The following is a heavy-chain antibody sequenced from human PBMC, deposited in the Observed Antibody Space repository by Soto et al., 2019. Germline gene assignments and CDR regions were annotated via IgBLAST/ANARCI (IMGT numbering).Heavy chain of an antibody. CDR3: ARESRFLEWLSLNWFDP. CDR2: INTDGSST. V-gene: IGHV3-74*01. Sequence: GSLRLSCAVSGFTLSSYRMHWVRQAPRKGLVWVSHINTDGSSTNYADSVKGRFTISRDNAKNSLYLQMNSLRDEDTAVYYCARESRFLEWLSLNWFDPWGQGTLVTVSS. CDR1: GFTLSSYR. D-gene: IGHD3-3*01. J-gene: IGHJ5*02.